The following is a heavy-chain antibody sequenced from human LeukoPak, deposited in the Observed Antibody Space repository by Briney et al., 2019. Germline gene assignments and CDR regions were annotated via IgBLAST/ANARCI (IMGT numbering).Heavy chain of an antibody. CDR1: GFTFSSYE. Sequence: GGSLRLSCAASGFTFSSYEMNWVRQAPGKGLEWVGRIKSRTDGGTTDYAAPVKGRFTISRDDSKNTLYLQMNSLKTEDTAVYYCTASIAAAGNREIDYWGQGTLVTVSS. CDR2: IKSRTDGGTT. CDR3: TASIAAAGNREIDY. J-gene: IGHJ4*02. V-gene: IGHV3-15*01. D-gene: IGHD6-13*01.